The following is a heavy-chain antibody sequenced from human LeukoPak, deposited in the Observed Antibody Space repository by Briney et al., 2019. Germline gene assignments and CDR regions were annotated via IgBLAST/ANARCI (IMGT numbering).Heavy chain of an antibody. J-gene: IGHJ3*02. CDR1: GFTFSSYA. Sequence: GGSLRLSCAASGFTFSSYAMHWVRQAPGKGLEWVAVISYDGSNKYYADSVKGRFTISRDNSKNTLYLQMNSLRAEDTAVYYCARVGPADYDFWSGLLGAFDIRGQGTMVTVSS. CDR2: ISYDGSNK. D-gene: IGHD3-3*01. V-gene: IGHV3-30*01. CDR3: ARVGPADYDFWSGLLGAFDI.